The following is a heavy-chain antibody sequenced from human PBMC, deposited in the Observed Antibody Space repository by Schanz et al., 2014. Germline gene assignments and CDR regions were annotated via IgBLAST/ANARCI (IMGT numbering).Heavy chain of an antibody. J-gene: IGHJ6*02. CDR2: IDRDGGHT. V-gene: IGHV3-43*01. D-gene: IGHD1-26*01. CDR1: GFSFDDYT. Sequence: EVQLVESGGVVAQPWGSLRLSCAAFGFSFDDYTMHWVRQAPGKGLEWVSLIDRDGGHTYYADSVKGRFTISRDNSKNSLYLQMNSLRTEDTALYYCAKDSRGSSFDMDVWGQGTTVTVSS. CDR3: AKDSRGSSFDMDV.